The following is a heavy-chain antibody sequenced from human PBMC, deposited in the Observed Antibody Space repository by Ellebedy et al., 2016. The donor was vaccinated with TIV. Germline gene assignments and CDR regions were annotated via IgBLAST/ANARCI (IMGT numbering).Heavy chain of an antibody. J-gene: IGHJ4*02. D-gene: IGHD3-22*01. CDR2: FDPEDGET. V-gene: IGHV1-24*01. CDR1: GYTLTELS. CDR3: ATAPSMIVAQASRGFDY. Sequence: AASVKVSCKVSGYTLTELSMHWVRQAPGKGLEWMGGFDPEDGETIYAQKFQGRVTMTEDTSTDTAYMELSSLRSEDTAVYYCATAPSMIVAQASRGFDYWGQGTLVTVSS.